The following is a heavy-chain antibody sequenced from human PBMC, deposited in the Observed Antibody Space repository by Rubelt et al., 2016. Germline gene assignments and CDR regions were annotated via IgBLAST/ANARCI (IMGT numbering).Heavy chain of an antibody. Sequence: QLQLQESGPGLVKPSETLSLTCTVSGGSISSSSYYWGWIRQPPGKGLEWIGSIYYSGSTYYNPSLKGRVTISVDTSKNQFSLKLSSVTAADTAVYYCARQGTVRGFPEYGWFDPWGQGTLVTVSS. CDR1: GGSISSSSYY. J-gene: IGHJ5*02. D-gene: IGHD4-17*01. CDR3: ARQGTVRGFPEYGWFDP. V-gene: IGHV4-39*01. CDR2: IYYSGST.